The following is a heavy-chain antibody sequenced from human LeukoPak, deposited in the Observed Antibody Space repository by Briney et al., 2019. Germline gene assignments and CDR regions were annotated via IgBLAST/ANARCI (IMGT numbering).Heavy chain of an antibody. Sequence: SETLSLTCTVSGGSISSSSYYWGWIRQPPGKGLEWIGSIYYSGSTYYNPSLKSRVTISVDTSKNQFSLKLSSVTAADTAVYYCATSSRTYGSGSYSRFDYWGQGTLVTVSS. V-gene: IGHV4-39*07. CDR3: ATSSRTYGSGSYSRFDY. D-gene: IGHD3-10*01. CDR1: GGSISSSSYY. J-gene: IGHJ4*02. CDR2: IYYSGST.